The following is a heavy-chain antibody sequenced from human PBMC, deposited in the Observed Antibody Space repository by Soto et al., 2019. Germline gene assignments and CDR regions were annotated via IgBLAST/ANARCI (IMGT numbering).Heavy chain of an antibody. D-gene: IGHD5-12*01. CDR3: AREMATMFDY. Sequence: ASVKVSCKASDYPFTDYGISWVRQAPGQGLEWIGWISAYNDHTNYAQKFQGRVTLTTDTSTSTAYMELRSLRSDDTAVYYCAREMATMFDYWGQGTLVTVSS. V-gene: IGHV1-18*01. J-gene: IGHJ4*02. CDR1: DYPFTDYG. CDR2: ISAYNDHT.